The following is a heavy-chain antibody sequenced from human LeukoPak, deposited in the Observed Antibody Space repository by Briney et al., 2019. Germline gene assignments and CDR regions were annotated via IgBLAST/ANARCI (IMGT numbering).Heavy chain of an antibody. CDR3: ARLEGTLGGYYYYYMDF. D-gene: IGHD3-16*01. CDR2: INPNSGGT. Sequence: EASVKVSCKASGYTFTGYYMHWVRQAPGQGLEWMGRINPNSGGTNYAQKFQGRVTMTRDTSISTAYMELSRLRSDDTAVYYCARLEGTLGGYYYYYMDFWGKGTTVTVSS. CDR1: GYTFTGYY. J-gene: IGHJ6*03. V-gene: IGHV1-2*06.